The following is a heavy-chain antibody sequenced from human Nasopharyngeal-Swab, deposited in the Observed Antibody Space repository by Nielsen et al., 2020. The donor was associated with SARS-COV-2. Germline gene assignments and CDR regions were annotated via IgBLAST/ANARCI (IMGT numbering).Heavy chain of an antibody. CDR2: IIPIFGTA. J-gene: IGHJ5*02. V-gene: IGHV1-69*06. CDR3: AREDLGYSYGA. Sequence: WVLYAPGQGLEWMGGIIPIFGTANYAQKFQGRVTITADKSTSTAYMELSSLRSEDTAVYYCAREDLGYSYGAWGQGTLVTVSS. D-gene: IGHD5-18*01.